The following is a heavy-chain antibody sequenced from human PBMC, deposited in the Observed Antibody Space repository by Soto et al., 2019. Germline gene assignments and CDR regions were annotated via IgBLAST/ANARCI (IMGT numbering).Heavy chain of an antibody. CDR2: IYHSGNA. CDR3: ARDQLEGNWFDP. CDR1: GGSISSGGYS. Sequence: SETLSLTCAVSGGSISSGGYSWNWIRQPPGKGLEWIGYIYHSGNALYNPSLKSRVTISVDKSKNQFSLKLSSVTAADTAVYYCARDQLEGNWFDPWGQGTLVTVSS. J-gene: IGHJ5*02. V-gene: IGHV4-30-2*01. D-gene: IGHD1-1*01.